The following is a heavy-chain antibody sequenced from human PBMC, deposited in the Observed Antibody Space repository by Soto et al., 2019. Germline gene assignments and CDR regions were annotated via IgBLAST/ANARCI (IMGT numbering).Heavy chain of an antibody. CDR3: ARGGLGVVSYDAFDI. Sequence: SVKVSCKASGGTFSSYAIGWVRQAPGQGLEWMGGIIPIFGTANYAQKFQGRVTITADESTSTAYMELSSLRSEDTAVYYCARGGLGVVSYDAFDIWGQGTMVTVSS. CDR1: GGTFSSYA. CDR2: IIPIFGTA. V-gene: IGHV1-69*13. D-gene: IGHD3-3*01. J-gene: IGHJ3*02.